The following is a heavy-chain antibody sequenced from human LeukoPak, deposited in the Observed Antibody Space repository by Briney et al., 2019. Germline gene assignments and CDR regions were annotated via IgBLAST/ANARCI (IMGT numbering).Heavy chain of an antibody. CDR2: LTARGDNS. D-gene: IGHD6-19*01. CDR1: GFTFSAYA. J-gene: IGHJ5*02. CDR3: VKHPHTSGWPNWVDP. Sequence: QAGGSLRLSCGTSGFTFSAYAMGWVRQGPGKGLEWLSSLTARGDNSYYAHSVRGRFTISRDNSNTPLYLKMSSMSVDDTGVYNCVKHPHTSGWPNWVDPWRQGTLATVS. V-gene: IGHV3-23*01.